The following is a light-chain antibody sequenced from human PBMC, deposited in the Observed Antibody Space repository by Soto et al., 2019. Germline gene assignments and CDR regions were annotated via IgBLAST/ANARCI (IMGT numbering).Light chain of an antibody. J-gene: IGLJ1*01. CDR2: DVG. CDR1: RSDVGGYNS. Sequence: PQPGPVCRSPWQPNTHSKTGTRSDVGGYNSVSWYQHHPGKAPKLILYDVGDRPSGVSYRFSGSKSGNTASLTISGLQAADEADYYCSSYTSSSTNVFGTGTKVTVL. CDR3: SSYTSSSTNV. V-gene: IGLV2-14*03.